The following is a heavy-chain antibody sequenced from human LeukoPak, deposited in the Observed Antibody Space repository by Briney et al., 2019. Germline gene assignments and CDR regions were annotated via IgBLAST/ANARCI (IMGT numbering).Heavy chain of an antibody. Sequence: ASVKVSCKASGGTFSSYALSWVRQAPGQGLEWMGRIIPIFGTANYAQKFQGRVTITTDESTSTAYMELSSLRSEDTAVYYCAREGHINYYDSSGIFDYWGQGTLVTVSS. CDR1: GGTFSSYA. CDR2: IIPIFGTA. J-gene: IGHJ4*02. D-gene: IGHD3-22*01. V-gene: IGHV1-69*05. CDR3: AREGHINYYDSSGIFDY.